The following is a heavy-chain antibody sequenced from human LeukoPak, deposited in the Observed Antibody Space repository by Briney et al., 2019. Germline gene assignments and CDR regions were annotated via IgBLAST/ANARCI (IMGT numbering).Heavy chain of an antibody. CDR2: IIPIFGTA. J-gene: IGHJ4*02. D-gene: IGHD3-22*01. V-gene: IGHV1-69*05. CDR3: ARGPYYYDSSGYRTYYFDY. Sequence: SVKVSCKASGGTFSSYAISWVRQAPGQGLEWKGGIIPIFGTANYAQKFQGRVRITTDESTSTAYMELSSLRSEDTAVYYCARGPYYYDSSGYRTYYFDYWGQGTLVTVSS. CDR1: GGTFSSYA.